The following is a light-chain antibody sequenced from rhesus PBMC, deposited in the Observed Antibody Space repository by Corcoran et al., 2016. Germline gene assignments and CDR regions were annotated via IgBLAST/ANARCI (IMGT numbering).Light chain of an antibody. Sequence: DIQMTQSPSSLSASVGDRVTITCRASQAISIWLAWYQQKPGKAPKLLIYKASALESGVPSRFSGSGSGTEFTLTIGNLQPEDFATYYCQQHDSAPRTFGQGTKVVIK. CDR2: KAS. CDR1: QAISIW. CDR3: QQHDSAPRT. V-gene: IGKV1-21*01. J-gene: IGKJ1*01.